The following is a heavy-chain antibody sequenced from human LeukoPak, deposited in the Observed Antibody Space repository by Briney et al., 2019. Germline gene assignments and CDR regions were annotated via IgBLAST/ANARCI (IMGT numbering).Heavy chain of an antibody. CDR3: ARESWGSGSHQLDY. CDR1: GFTFSSYW. V-gene: IGHV3-7*01. CDR2: IKQDGSEK. Sequence: AGGSLRLSCAASGFTFSSYWMSWVRQAPGKGLEWVANIKQDGSEKYYVDSVKGRFTISRDNAKNSLYLQMNSLRAEDTAVYYCARESWGSGSHQLDYWGQGTLVTVSS. D-gene: IGHD3-10*01. J-gene: IGHJ4*02.